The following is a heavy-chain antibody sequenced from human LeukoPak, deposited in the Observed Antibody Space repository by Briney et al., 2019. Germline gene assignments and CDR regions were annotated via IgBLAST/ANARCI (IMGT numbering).Heavy chain of an antibody. J-gene: IGHJ4*02. CDR2: IKQDGIEK. V-gene: IGHV3-7*05. CDR1: GFTFSNYW. CDR3: TTEAALIWD. D-gene: IGHD2-15*01. Sequence: QSGGSLRLSCAASGFTFSNYWMTWVRQPPGKGLEWVANIKQDGIEKYYVDSVKGRFTISRDNAKNSLFLQMDSLSAEDTAVYYCTTEAALIWDWGQGTLVTVSS.